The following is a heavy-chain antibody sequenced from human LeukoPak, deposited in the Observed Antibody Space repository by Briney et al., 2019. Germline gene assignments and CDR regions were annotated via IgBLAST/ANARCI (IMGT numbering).Heavy chain of an antibody. V-gene: IGHV4-39*07. J-gene: IGHJ4*02. CDR3: ASSIVPAARGNYFDY. CDR2: FYYSGSS. D-gene: IGHD2-2*01. Sequence: KPSETLSLTCTVSGDSISSSSYYWGWIRQPPGKGLEWIGSFYYSGSSYYNPSLRSRVTMSVDTSKNQFSLKLSSVTAADTAVYYCASSIVPAARGNYFDYWGQGTLVTVSS. CDR1: GDSISSSSYY.